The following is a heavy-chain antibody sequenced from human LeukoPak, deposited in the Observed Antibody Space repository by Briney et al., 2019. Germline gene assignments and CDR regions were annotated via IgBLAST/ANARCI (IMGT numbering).Heavy chain of an antibody. CDR2: IKQDGSQK. V-gene: IGHV3-7*05. D-gene: IGHD5-12*01. CDR3: AREGGYGGVFDY. Sequence: PGGSLRLSCAASGFTFSRYWMSWVRQAPGKGLEWVANIKQDGSQKYYVDSVKGRFTISRDNPENSLYLQMNSLRAEDTAVYYCAREGGYGGVFDYWGQGSLVTVSS. J-gene: IGHJ4*02. CDR1: GFTFSRYW.